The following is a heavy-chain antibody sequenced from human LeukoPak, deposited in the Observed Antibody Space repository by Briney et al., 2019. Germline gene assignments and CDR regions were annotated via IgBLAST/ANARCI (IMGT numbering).Heavy chain of an antibody. V-gene: IGHV1-3*01. CDR3: ARDHPGHYGDPGRDAFDI. CDR2: ISVDNGKT. CDR1: GYTFTTYG. Sequence: ASVKVSCKASGYTFTTYGMHWVRQVTGQRLEWMGWISVDNGKTKYSQKFQGRVTLTTDESTSTAYMELSSLRSEDTAMYYCARDHPGHYGDPGRDAFDIWGQGTMVTVFS. D-gene: IGHD4-17*01. J-gene: IGHJ3*02.